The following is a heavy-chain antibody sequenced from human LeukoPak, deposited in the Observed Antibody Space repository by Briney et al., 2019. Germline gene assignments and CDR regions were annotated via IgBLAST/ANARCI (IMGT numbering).Heavy chain of an antibody. V-gene: IGHV3-30-3*01. CDR1: GFTFSSYA. CDR2: ISYDGSNK. Sequence: GGSLRLSCAASGFTFSSYAMHWVRQAPGKGLEWVAVISYDGSNKYYADSVKGRFTISRDNPKNTLYLQMNSLRAEDTAVYYCAREQHTTYDYWGQGTLVTVSS. D-gene: IGHD6-13*01. CDR3: AREQHTTYDY. J-gene: IGHJ4*02.